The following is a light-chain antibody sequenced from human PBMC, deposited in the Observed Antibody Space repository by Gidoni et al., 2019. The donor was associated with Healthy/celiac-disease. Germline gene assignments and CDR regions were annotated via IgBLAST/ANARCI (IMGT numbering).Light chain of an antibody. CDR2: DAS. J-gene: IGKJ1*01. V-gene: IGKV1-5*01. CDR1: QSISSW. Sequence: DIQMTQSPSTLSASVGDRVTITCRASQSISSWLAWYQQKPGKAPKLLIYDASSLENGVPSRFRGSGSGTEFTLTISSLQPDDFATYYCQQYNSWTFGQGTKVEIK. CDR3: QQYNSWT.